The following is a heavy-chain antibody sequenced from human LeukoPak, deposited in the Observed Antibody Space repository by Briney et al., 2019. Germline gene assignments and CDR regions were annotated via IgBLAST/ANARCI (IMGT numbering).Heavy chain of an antibody. J-gene: IGHJ5*02. CDR3: ARNRVANDWFDP. CDR1: GGSISSYY. V-gene: IGHV4-59*01. CDR2: IYYSGST. Sequence: SETLSLTCTVSGGSISSYYWSWIRQPPGKGLEWIGYIYYSGSTNYNPSLKSRVTISVGTSKNQFSLKLSSVTAADTAVYYCARNRVANDWFDPWGQGTLVTVSS. D-gene: IGHD2-15*01.